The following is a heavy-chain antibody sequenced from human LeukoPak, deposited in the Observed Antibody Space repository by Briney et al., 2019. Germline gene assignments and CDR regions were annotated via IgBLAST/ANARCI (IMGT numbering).Heavy chain of an antibody. D-gene: IGHD3-3*01. Sequence: GASVKVSCKASGGTFSSYAISWVRQAPGQGLEWMGGIIPIFGTAIYAQKFQGRVTITADESTSTAYMELSSLRSEDTAVYYCARSGEEADYDFWSGYRNFDYWGQGTLVTVSS. CDR1: GGTFSSYA. CDR3: ARSGEEADYDFWSGYRNFDY. J-gene: IGHJ4*02. CDR2: IIPIFGTA. V-gene: IGHV1-69*13.